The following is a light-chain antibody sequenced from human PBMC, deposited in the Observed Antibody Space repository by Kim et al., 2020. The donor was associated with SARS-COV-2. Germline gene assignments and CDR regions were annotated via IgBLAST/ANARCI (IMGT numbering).Light chain of an antibody. CDR2: AAS. V-gene: IGKV1-8*01. CDR1: QGISSH. Sequence: AIRITQSPSSLSASIGDTVTITCRASQGISSHLGWYQQKPGKVPKLLIYAASTLQSGVPSRFSGSGSGTDFTLSISRLQPEDFATYYCQQYYSYPVTFGPGTKVDIK. J-gene: IGKJ3*01. CDR3: QQYYSYPVT.